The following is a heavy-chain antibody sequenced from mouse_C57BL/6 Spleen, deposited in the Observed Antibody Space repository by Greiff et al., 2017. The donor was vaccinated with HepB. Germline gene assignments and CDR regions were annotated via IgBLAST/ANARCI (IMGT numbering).Heavy chain of an antibody. V-gene: IGHV2-5*01. Sequence: VQGVESGPGLVQPSQSLSITCTVSGFSLTSYGVHWVRQSPGKGLEWLGVIWRGGSTDYNAAFMSRLSITKDNSKSQVFFKMNSLQADDTAIYYCAKISDYGSRRDYWGQGTSVTVSS. CDR3: AKISDYGSRRDY. CDR1: GFSLTSYG. J-gene: IGHJ4*01. D-gene: IGHD1-1*01. CDR2: IWRGGST.